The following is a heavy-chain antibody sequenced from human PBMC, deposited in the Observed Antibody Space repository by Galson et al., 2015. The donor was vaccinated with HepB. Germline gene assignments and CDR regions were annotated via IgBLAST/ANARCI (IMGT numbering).Heavy chain of an antibody. CDR3: TTVVAAAGTRDY. J-gene: IGHJ4*02. V-gene: IGHV3-7*03. CDR1: GFTFSSYW. Sequence: SLRLSCAASGFTFSSYWMSWVRQAPGKGLEWVANIKQDGSEKYYVDSVKGRFTISRDNAKNSLYLQMNSLRAEDTAVYYCTTVVAAAGTRDYWGQGTLVTVSS. CDR2: IKQDGSEK. D-gene: IGHD6-13*01.